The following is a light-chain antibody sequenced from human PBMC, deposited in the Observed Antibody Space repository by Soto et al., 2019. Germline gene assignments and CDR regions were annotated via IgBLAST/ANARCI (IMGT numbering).Light chain of an antibody. CDR3: QQYATFSGT. CDR1: LSVSGW. J-gene: IGKJ1*01. CDR2: DAS. V-gene: IGKV1-5*01. Sequence: DIQMTQSPSTLSASVGDTVTVTCRASLSVSGWLAWYQQKPGEAPKLLIYDASALPRGVPSRFSGSGSGKKFPLTIGSLQPDDFATYYRQQYATFSGTFGQGTKVEI.